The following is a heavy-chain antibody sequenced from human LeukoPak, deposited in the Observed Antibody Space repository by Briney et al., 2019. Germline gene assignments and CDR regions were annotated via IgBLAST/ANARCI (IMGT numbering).Heavy chain of an antibody. J-gene: IGHJ4*02. D-gene: IGHD5-24*01. CDR1: GGSISSYY. V-gene: IGHV4-4*07. CDR2: IYTSGST. CDR3: VAGGGYNYPLDF. Sequence: SETLSLTCTVSGGSISSYYWSWIRQPAGKGLEWIGRIYTSGSTNYNASLKSRVSMSVDTSKNQFSLKLSSVTAADTAVYYCVAGGGYNYPLDFWGQGTLVTVSS.